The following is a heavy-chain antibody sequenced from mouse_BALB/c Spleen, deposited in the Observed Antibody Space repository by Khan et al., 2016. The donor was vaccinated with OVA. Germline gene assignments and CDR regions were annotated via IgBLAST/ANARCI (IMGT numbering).Heavy chain of an antibody. CDR1: GYNIKDIY. V-gene: IGHV14-3*02. J-gene: IGHJ2*01. CDR3: RISTINA. CDR2: TDPANGNT. Sequence: VQLKESGAELVKPAASLKLSCTASGYNIKDIYIHWVKQRPEKGLERIRRTDPANGNTKYDPKFQGKATITADTSYNTAYLQLSSLTSEDTAVYYCRISTINAWGQGTTLTGSS.